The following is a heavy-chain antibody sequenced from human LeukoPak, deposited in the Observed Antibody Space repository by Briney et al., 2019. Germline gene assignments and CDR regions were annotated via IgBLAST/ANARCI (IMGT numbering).Heavy chain of an antibody. Sequence: GGSLRLSCAASGFTVSSNYMSWVRQAPGKGLEWVSVIYSGGTTYYADSVKGRFTISRDNSKNTLYLQMNSLRAEDTAVYYCARETTVTTAFDYWGQGTLVTVSS. J-gene: IGHJ4*02. D-gene: IGHD4-17*01. CDR3: ARETTVTTAFDY. CDR1: GFTVSSNY. CDR2: IYSGGTT. V-gene: IGHV3-53*01.